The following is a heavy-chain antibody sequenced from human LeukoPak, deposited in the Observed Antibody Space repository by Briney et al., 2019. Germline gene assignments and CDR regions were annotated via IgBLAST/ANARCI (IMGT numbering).Heavy chain of an antibody. CDR3: AKDPLNTLMVSPTFDY. J-gene: IGHJ4*02. D-gene: IGHD5-18*01. Sequence: GGSLRLSCAASGFTFSSYAMSWVRQAPGKGLEWVSGISGSGDDTYYAASVEGRFIVSRDTSKNTLYLQMNSLRAEDTAVYYCAKDPLNTLMVSPTFDYWGQGTLVTVSS. CDR1: GFTFSSYA. CDR2: ISGSGDDT. V-gene: IGHV3-23*01.